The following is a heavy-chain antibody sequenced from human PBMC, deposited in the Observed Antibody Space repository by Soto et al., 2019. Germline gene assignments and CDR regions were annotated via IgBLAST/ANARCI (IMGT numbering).Heavy chain of an antibody. D-gene: IGHD2-8*02. CDR3: AKATATGGGAFDI. V-gene: IGHV3-23*01. CDR2: ILVGGST. J-gene: IGHJ3*02. Sequence: LRLSCAASGFTCSSYDMSWVRQAPGKGLEWVSTILVGGSTHYPDSVKGRFTISRDNSKNTVFLQMNSLTAGDTAVYYCAKATATGGGAFDICGQGTMVTVSS. CDR1: GFTCSSYD.